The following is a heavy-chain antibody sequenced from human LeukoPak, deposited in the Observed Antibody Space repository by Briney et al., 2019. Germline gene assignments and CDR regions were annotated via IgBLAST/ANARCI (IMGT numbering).Heavy chain of an antibody. J-gene: IGHJ4*02. CDR1: GFTFSSSA. CDR3: AKQLGYCSDGSCYFPY. V-gene: IGHV3-23*01. CDR2: ISNNGGYT. D-gene: IGHD2-15*01. Sequence: GGSLRLSCAASGFTFSSSAMSWVRQAPGKGLEWVSAISNNGGYTYADSVQGRFTISRGNSKSTLCLQMNSLRAEDTAVYYCAKQLGYCSDGSCYFPYWGQGTLVTVSS.